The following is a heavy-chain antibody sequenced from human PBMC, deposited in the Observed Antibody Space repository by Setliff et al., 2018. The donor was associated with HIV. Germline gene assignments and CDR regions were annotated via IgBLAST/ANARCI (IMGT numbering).Heavy chain of an antibody. CDR3: ARMKTETAAYFYSYMDV. V-gene: IGHV1-18*01. D-gene: IGHD2-21*02. CDR2: ISAYHINT. J-gene: IGHJ6*03. CDR1: GYTLSNHG. Sequence: ASVKVSCKASGYTLSNHGVTWVRQAPGQGLEWMGWISAYHINTKYAQEFQGRVTMTTDTSANTAYMELRSLRSVDSAVYYCARMKTETAAYFYSYMDVWGKGTTVTVSS.